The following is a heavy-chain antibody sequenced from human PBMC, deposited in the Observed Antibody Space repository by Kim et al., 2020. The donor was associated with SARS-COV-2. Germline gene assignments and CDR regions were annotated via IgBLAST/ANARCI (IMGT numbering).Heavy chain of an antibody. CDR1: GDSKDDYY. CDR2: THFTGKT. Sequence: SETLSLTCTVSGDSKDDYYWSWVRQPPGKGLEWIGYTHFTGKTNYHPSLMSRVTISTDTSKTQFPLQLTSVTAADTAAYYCVTKRADRSGFIDYWGQGTLVTVSS. J-gene: IGHJ4*02. V-gene: IGHV4-59*01. D-gene: IGHD3-22*01. CDR3: VTKRADRSGFIDY.